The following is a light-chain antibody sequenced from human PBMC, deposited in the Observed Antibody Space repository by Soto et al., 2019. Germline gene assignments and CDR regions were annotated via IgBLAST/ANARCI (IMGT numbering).Light chain of an antibody. Sequence: DIQMTQSPSSLSASVGDRVTITCQASQDIANYLNWYQQKAGRAPKFLIYDASNLETGVPSRFSGSGSGTDFTLTISSLQPEDIATYYCQQYDNLPLTFGGGTKADIK. CDR2: DAS. J-gene: IGKJ4*01. CDR3: QQYDNLPLT. V-gene: IGKV1-33*01. CDR1: QDIANY.